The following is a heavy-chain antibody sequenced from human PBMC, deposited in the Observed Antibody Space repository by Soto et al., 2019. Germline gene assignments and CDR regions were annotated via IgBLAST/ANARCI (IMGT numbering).Heavy chain of an antibody. V-gene: IGHV4-59*01. Sequence: QVQLQESGPGLVKPSETLSLTCTVSGGSISSYYWSWIRQPPGKGLEWIGYIYYTGYTNYNPALKSRVTFSVDTSRNQFSLNVGSVTAADTAVYYCARVKWFGESGFDYWGQGTLVTASS. CDR1: GGSISSYY. D-gene: IGHD3-10*01. CDR3: ARVKWFGESGFDY. CDR2: IYYTGYT. J-gene: IGHJ4*02.